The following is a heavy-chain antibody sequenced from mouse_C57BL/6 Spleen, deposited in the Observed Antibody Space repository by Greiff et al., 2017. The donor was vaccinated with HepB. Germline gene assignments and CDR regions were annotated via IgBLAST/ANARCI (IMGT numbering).Heavy chain of an antibody. CDR3: ARRDLDGYYRYFDV. D-gene: IGHD2-3*01. V-gene: IGHV1-81*01. CDR1: GYTFTSYG. CDR2: IYPRSGNT. J-gene: IGHJ1*03. Sequence: QVQLQQSGAELARPGASVKLSCKASGYTFTSYGISCVKQRTGQGLEWIGEIYPRSGNTYYNEKFKGKATLTADKSSSTAYMELRSLTSEDSAVYFCARRDLDGYYRYFDVWGTGTTVTVSS.